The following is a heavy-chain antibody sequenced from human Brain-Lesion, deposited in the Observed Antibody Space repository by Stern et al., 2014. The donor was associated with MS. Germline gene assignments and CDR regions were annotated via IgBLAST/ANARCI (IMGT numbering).Heavy chain of an antibody. V-gene: IGHV4-39*01. CDR2: IYYRGST. CDR1: GGSISSSSYY. CDR3: AKLWLGELPESPFDY. J-gene: IGHJ4*02. Sequence: QLQLQESGPGLVKPSETLSLTCTVSGGSISSSSYYWGWIRQPPGKGLEWIGSIYYRGSTYYNPSLKRRVTISMDTSKKQFSLRLSSVTAADTAVYFCAKLWLGELPESPFDYWGQGTLVTVSS. D-gene: IGHD3-10*01.